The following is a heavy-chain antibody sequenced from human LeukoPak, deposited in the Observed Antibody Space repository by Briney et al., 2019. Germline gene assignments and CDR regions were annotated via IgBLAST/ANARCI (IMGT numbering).Heavy chain of an antibody. CDR3: ARFDDYSPGYYYYGMDV. Sequence: ASVKVSCKASGYTFTSYYIHWVRQAPGQGLEWMGIINPSGGSTTYAQKFQDRVTMTGDTSTSTVYMELSRLRSDDTAVYYCARFDDYSPGYYYYGMDVWGQGTTVTVSS. CDR2: INPSGGST. V-gene: IGHV1-46*01. J-gene: IGHJ6*02. CDR1: GYTFTSYY. D-gene: IGHD4-11*01.